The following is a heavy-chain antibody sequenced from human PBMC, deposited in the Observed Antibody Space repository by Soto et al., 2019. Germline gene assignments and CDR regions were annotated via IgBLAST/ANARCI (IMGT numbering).Heavy chain of an antibody. Sequence: ASVKISCKVSGYTLTELSMHWVRQAPGKGLEWMGGFDPEDGETIYAQKFQGRVTMTEDTSTDTAYMELSSLRSEDTAVYYCATDFLDYGDIKTFDYWGQGTLVTVSS. CDR2: FDPEDGET. J-gene: IGHJ4*02. CDR1: GYTLTELS. D-gene: IGHD4-17*01. CDR3: ATDFLDYGDIKTFDY. V-gene: IGHV1-24*01.